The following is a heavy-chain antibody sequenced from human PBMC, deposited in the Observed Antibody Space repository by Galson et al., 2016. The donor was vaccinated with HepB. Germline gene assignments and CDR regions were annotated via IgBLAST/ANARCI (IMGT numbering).Heavy chain of an antibody. Sequence: SLRLSCAASGFTFDSYAMTWVRQAPAKGLEWVSAISGSGNDRYYADSVKGRFTISRDNSKNTLYLQMNNVTVDDTAAYFCAKDGNGEQRPYYFESWGQGTLVVVSS. CDR2: ISGSGNDR. V-gene: IGHV3-23*01. D-gene: IGHD1/OR15-1a*01. J-gene: IGHJ4*02. CDR3: AKDGNGEQRPYYFES. CDR1: GFTFDSYA.